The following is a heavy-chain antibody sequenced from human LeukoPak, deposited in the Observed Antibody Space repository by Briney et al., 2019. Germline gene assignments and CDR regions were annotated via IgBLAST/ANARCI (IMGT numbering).Heavy chain of an antibody. V-gene: IGHV3-30*18. CDR2: ISYDGSNK. CDR1: GFTFSSYG. Sequence: GRSLRLSCAASGFTFSSYGMHWVRRAPGKGLEWVAVISYDGSNKYYADSVKGRFTISRDNSKNTLYLQMNSLRAEDTAVYYCAKDLEDIVVVVAATLTNYYYYGMDVWGKGTTVTVSS. CDR3: AKDLEDIVVVVAATLTNYYYYGMDV. J-gene: IGHJ6*04. D-gene: IGHD2-15*01.